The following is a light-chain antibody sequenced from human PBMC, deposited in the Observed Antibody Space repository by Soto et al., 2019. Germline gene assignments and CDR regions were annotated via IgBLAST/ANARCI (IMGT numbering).Light chain of an antibody. CDR2: AAS. J-gene: IGKJ4*01. CDR3: QQYNSYPLT. Sequence: DIQMTQSPSSLSASVGDRVTITCRASQGIGNYLAWFQQKPGKAPESLIYAASSLQSGVPSKFSGSGSGTDFTLTISSLQPEDFATYYCQQYNSYPLTFGGGTKVEI. V-gene: IGKV1-16*02. CDR1: QGIGNY.